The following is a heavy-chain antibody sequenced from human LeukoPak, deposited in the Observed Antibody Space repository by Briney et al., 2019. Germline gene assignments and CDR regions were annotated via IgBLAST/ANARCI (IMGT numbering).Heavy chain of an antibody. J-gene: IGHJ3*02. CDR1: GGSISSSSYY. D-gene: IGHD2-2*01. CDR3: ARGRTKEYCSSTSCYRLDDAFDI. CDR2: IYYSGST. V-gene: IGHV4-39*07. Sequence: SETLSLTCTVSGGSISSSSYYWGWIRQPPGKGLEWIGSIYYSGSTYYNPSLKSRVTISVGTSKNQFSLKLSSVTAADTAVYYCARGRTKEYCSSTSCYRLDDAFDIWGQGTMVTVSS.